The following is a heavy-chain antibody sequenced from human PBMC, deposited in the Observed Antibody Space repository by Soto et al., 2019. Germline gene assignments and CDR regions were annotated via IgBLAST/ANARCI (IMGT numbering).Heavy chain of an antibody. J-gene: IGHJ3*01. Sequence: GGSLRLSCAASGFVVTDYYMSWVRQAPGKGLEWVAVFLIGGDTHYGESVKGRFTISRDNSKNTLHLQMNSLRAEDTAVYYCAREPLWSGPLPLDAFDLWGQGTMVTVSS. CDR1: GFVVTDYY. D-gene: IGHD3-3*01. V-gene: IGHV3-53*01. CDR3: AREPLWSGPLPLDAFDL. CDR2: FLIGGDT.